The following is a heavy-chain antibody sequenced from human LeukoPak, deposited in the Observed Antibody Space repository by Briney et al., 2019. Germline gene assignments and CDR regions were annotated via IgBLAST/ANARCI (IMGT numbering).Heavy chain of an antibody. CDR3: ARGGSLSVAPHRYYFDY. CDR1: GYTFTTYY. CDR2: INPSGGST. V-gene: IGHV1-46*01. J-gene: IGHJ4*02. Sequence: ASVKVSCKASGYTFTTYYMHWVRQAPGQGLEWMGIINPSGGSTTYAQNFQGRVTMTRDTSTSAVYMELSSLRSEDTAVYYCARGGSLSVAPHRYYFDYWGQGTLVTVSS. D-gene: IGHD3-16*01.